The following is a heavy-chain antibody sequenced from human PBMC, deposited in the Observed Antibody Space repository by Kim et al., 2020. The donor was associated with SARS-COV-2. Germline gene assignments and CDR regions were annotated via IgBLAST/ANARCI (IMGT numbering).Heavy chain of an antibody. V-gene: IGHV3-21*01. CDR1: GFTFSSYS. CDR3: AREVSGYSSGWPLGYYFDY. CDR2: ISSSSSYI. D-gene: IGHD6-19*01. Sequence: GGSLRLSCAASGFTFSSYSMNWVRQAPGKGLEWVSSISSSSSYIYYADSVKGRFTISRDNAKNSLYLQMNSLRAEDTAVYYCAREVSGYSSGWPLGYYFDYWGQGTLVTVSS. J-gene: IGHJ4*02.